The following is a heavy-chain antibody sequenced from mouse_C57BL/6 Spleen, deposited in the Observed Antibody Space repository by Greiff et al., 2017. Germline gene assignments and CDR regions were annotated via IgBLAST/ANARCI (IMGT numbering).Heavy chain of an antibody. Sequence: VQLQQSGTELVKPGASVKLSCKASGYTFTSYWMHWVKQRPGQGLEWIGNINPSNGGTNYNEKFKSKATLTVDKSSSTAYMQLSSLTSEDSAVYYCAREYYGSSLYYAMDYWGQGTSVTVSS. J-gene: IGHJ4*01. CDR2: INPSNGGT. CDR3: AREYYGSSLYYAMDY. V-gene: IGHV1-53*01. CDR1: GYTFTSYW. D-gene: IGHD1-1*01.